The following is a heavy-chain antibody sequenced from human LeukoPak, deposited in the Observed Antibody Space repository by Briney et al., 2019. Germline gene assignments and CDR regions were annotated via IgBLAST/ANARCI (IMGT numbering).Heavy chain of an antibody. Sequence: SVKVSCKASGGTFSSYAISWVRQAPGQGLEWMGGIIPIFGTANYAQKFQSRVTITTDESTSTAYMELSSLRSEDTAVYYCARLSTGGAYYYYYMDVWGKGTTVTVSS. V-gene: IGHV1-69*05. CDR1: GGTFSSYA. D-gene: IGHD2/OR15-2a*01. CDR2: IIPIFGTA. J-gene: IGHJ6*03. CDR3: ARLSTGGAYYYYYMDV.